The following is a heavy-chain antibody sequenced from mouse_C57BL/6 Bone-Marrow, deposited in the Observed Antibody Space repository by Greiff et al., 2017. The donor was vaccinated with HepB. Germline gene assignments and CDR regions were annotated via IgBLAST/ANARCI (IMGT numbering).Heavy chain of an antibody. CDR1: GFSLTSYG. V-gene: IGHV2-2*01. CDR2: LWRGGST. D-gene: IGHD2-3*01. J-gene: IGHJ3*01. CDR3: ARDCGYYGVAY. Sequence: VQLQESGPGLVQPSQSLSITCTVSGFSLTSYGVHWVRQSPGKGLEWLGVLWRGGSTDYNAAFISRLSISKDDSKSQVFFKMTSLQADDPAIYYCARDCGYYGVAYWGQGTLVTVSA.